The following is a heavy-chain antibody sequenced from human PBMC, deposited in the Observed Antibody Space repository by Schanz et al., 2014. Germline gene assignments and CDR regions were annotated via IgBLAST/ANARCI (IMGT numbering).Heavy chain of an antibody. Sequence: EVQLVESGGGLVQPGGSLRLSCAASGFTFSGYSMNWVRQAPGKGLEWVSALSEGGGGTHYADSVRGRFTISSDSSKNTLYLQMSSLRADDTAVYYCARDRVSFVRGPLGVDWGQGTQVIVSS. CDR3: ARDRVSFVRGPLGVD. J-gene: IGHJ4*02. D-gene: IGHD3-10*01. CDR1: GFTFSGYS. CDR2: LSEGGGGT. V-gene: IGHV3-23*04.